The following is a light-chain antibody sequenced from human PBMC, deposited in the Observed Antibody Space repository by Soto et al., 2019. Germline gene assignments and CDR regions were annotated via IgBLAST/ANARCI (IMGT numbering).Light chain of an antibody. Sequence: QSVLTQPPSVSGAPGQRVTISCAASRANIGAGYDVQWYQHLPGTAPKLLIDGNRYRPSGVPDRFSGSKSGTSASLAITGLQAEDEADYYCQSFDSSLSGSVFGSGTKVTVL. J-gene: IGLJ1*01. V-gene: IGLV1-40*01. CDR3: QSFDSSLSGSV. CDR2: GNR. CDR1: RANIGAGYD.